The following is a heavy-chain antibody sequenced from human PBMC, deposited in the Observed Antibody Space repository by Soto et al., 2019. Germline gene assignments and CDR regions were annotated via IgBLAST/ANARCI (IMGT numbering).Heavy chain of an antibody. CDR3: AKDMRPDGVWDFGH. J-gene: IGHJ4*02. Sequence: EVQLLESGGGLVQPGGSLRLSCAASGFTFSTYTMAWVRQAPGRGPEWVSGVGQDGAPYYADSVKGRFTISRDNSRSSVYLEMIALGGEDTAVYYCAKDMRPDGVWDFGHWGQGTLVTVSS. CDR1: GFTFSTYT. D-gene: IGHD4-17*01. V-gene: IGHV3-23*01. CDR2: VGQDGAP.